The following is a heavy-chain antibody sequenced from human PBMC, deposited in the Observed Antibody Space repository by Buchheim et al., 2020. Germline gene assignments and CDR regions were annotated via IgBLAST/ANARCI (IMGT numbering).Heavy chain of an antibody. Sequence: QVQLQESGPGLVKPSETLSLTCTVSGGSISSYYWSWIRQPPGKGLEWIGYIYYSGSTNYNPSLKSRVTISVDTSKNQFSLKLSSVTAADTAVYYCARVYSSSHHIPSLVGGGFDYWGQGTL. J-gene: IGHJ4*02. CDR1: GGSISSYY. V-gene: IGHV4-59*01. CDR2: IYYSGST. D-gene: IGHD6-6*01. CDR3: ARVYSSSHHIPSLVGGGFDY.